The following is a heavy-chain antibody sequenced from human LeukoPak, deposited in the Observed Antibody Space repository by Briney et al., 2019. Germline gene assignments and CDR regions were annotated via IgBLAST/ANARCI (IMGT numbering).Heavy chain of an antibody. Sequence: GRSLRLSCAASGFTFSSYAMHWVRQAPGKGLEWVAVISYDGSNKYYADSVKGRFTFSRDSSKNTLYLQINSLRAEDTAVYYCARETSDWYFDLWGRGTLVTVSS. CDR2: ISYDGSNK. J-gene: IGHJ2*01. V-gene: IGHV3-30-3*01. CDR1: GFTFSSYA. D-gene: IGHD1-26*01. CDR3: ARETSDWYFDL.